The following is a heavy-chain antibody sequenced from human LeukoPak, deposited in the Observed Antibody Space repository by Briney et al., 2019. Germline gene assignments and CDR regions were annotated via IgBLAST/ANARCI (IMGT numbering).Heavy chain of an antibody. Sequence: GGSLRLSCAASGFIFNTYSMNWVRQAPGKGLEWVSFISRVISTVYYADSVKGRFTISRDNAKNSMYLQMNSLRVEDTAVYYCARGSSWLDYWGQGILVTVSS. D-gene: IGHD6-13*01. J-gene: IGHJ4*02. CDR1: GFIFNTYS. V-gene: IGHV3-48*01. CDR2: ISRVISTV. CDR3: ARGSSWLDY.